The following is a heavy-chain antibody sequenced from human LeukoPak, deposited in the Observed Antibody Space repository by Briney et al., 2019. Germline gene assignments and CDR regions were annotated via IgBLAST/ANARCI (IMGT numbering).Heavy chain of an antibody. D-gene: IGHD2-21*02. CDR1: GYTFTSYA. CDR3: ARGLIDLIVVVTGGYYYGMDV. J-gene: IGHJ6*02. V-gene: IGHV1-3*01. CDR2: INAGNGNT. Sequence: ASVKVSCKASGYTFTSYAMHWVRQAPGQRLEWMGWINAGNGNTKYSQKFQGRVTITRDTSASTAYMELSSLRSEDTAVYYCARGLIDLIVVVTGGYYYGMDVWGQGTTVTVSS.